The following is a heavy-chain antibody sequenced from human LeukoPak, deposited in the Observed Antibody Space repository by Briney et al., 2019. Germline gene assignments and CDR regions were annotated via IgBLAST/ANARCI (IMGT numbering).Heavy chain of an antibody. V-gene: IGHV4-34*01. CDR3: ARVRGRLWFGETYFDY. D-gene: IGHD3-10*01. CDR2: INHSGST. J-gene: IGHJ4*02. Sequence: PSETLSLTCAVYGGSFSGYYWSWIRQPPGKGLEWIGKINHSGSTNYNPSLKSRVTISVDTSKNQFSLKLSSVTAADTAVYYCARVRGRLWFGETYFDYWGQGTLVTVSS. CDR1: GGSFSGYY.